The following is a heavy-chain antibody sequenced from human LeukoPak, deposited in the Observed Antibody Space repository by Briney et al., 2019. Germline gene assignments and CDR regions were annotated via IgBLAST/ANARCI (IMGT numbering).Heavy chain of an antibody. CDR1: GFTFSDYG. CDR2: ISRDGNDK. D-gene: IGHD2-15*01. Sequence: PGGSLRLSCAASGFTFSDYGMPWVRQAPGKGLEWVALISRDGNDKYYSDSVKGRFTISRDNSKNTLFLLMNSLRAEDTAVYYCAKQGSLPWYYYGMDVWGQGTTVTVSS. J-gene: IGHJ6*02. CDR3: AKQGSLPWYYYGMDV. V-gene: IGHV3-30*18.